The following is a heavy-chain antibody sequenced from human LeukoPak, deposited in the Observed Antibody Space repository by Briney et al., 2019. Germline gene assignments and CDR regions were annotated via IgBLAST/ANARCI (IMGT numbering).Heavy chain of an antibody. CDR1: GDSLIRNFYY. CDR2: IFHTGST. CDR3: ARGRDSYGSGTYYFEY. V-gene: IGHV4-39*07. D-gene: IGHD3-10*01. J-gene: IGHJ4*02. Sequence: SETLSLTCTVSGDSLIRNFYYWGWIRQPPGKGLEWIGYIFHTGSTFYNPSLKSRITISGDRSKNQFSLKLSSVTAADTAVYYCARGRDSYGSGTYYFEYWGQGTLVTVSS.